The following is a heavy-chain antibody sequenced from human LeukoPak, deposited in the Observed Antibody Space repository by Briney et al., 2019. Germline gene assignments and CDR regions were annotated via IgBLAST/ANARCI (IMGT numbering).Heavy chain of an antibody. D-gene: IGHD3-22*01. CDR3: AREVVVITRYFDH. CDR1: GGSISTGDYH. CDR2: IYNSGRSGKT. Sequence: PSETLSLTCTVSGGSISTGDYHWDWIRQFPGKGLEWIGSIYNSGRSGKTFYNPSLKSRVTISVDTSKNQFSLKLNSVTAADTAVYYCAREVVVITRYFDHWGQGTLVTVSS. J-gene: IGHJ4*02. V-gene: IGHV4-31*03.